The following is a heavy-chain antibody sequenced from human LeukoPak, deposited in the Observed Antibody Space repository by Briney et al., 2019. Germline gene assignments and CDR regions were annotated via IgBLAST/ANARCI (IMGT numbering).Heavy chain of an antibody. V-gene: IGHV4-39*01. CDR2: IYYSGST. J-gene: IGHJ4*02. Sequence: PSETLSLTCTVSGGSISSSSYYWGWIRQPPGKGLEWIGSIYYSGSTYYNPSLKSRVTISVDTSKNQFSLKLSSVTAADTAVYYCASDVGYARHWGQGNPGHRLL. CDR3: ASDVGYARH. CDR1: GGSISSSSYY. D-gene: IGHD5-12*01.